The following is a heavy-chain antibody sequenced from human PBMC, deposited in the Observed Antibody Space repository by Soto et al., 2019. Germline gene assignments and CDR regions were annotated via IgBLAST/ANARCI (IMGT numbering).Heavy chain of an antibody. CDR3: ARAVTSPHYDILTGYYYYYGMDV. V-gene: IGHV3-7*01. CDR1: GFTFSSYW. CDR2: IKQDGSEK. J-gene: IGHJ6*02. D-gene: IGHD3-9*01. Sequence: GGSLRLSCAASGFTFSSYWMSWVRQAPGKGLEWVANIKQDGSEKYYVDSVKGRFTISRDNAKNSLYLQMNSLRAEDPAVYYCARAVTSPHYDILTGYYYYYGMDVWGQGTTVTVSS.